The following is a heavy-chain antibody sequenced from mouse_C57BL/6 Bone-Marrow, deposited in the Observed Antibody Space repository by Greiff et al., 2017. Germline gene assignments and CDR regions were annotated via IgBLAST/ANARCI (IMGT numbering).Heavy chain of an antibody. V-gene: IGHV14-4*01. J-gene: IGHJ2*01. D-gene: IGHD2-3*01. CDR2: IDPEIGDT. CDR3: SSFDGNYYDF. Sequence: VQLQQSGAELVRPGASVKLSCTASGFNIKDDYIHWVKQRPEQGLEWIGWIDPEIGDTEYASKFPGKATITSDTSSNTADLQLSSLTSEDPAVYYCSSFDGNYYDFWGQGTPLTVAS. CDR1: GFNIKDDY.